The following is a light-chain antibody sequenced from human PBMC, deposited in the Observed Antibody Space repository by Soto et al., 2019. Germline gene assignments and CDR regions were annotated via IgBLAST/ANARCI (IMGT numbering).Light chain of an antibody. CDR3: QQTSCTRAR. CDR2: EVS. V-gene: IGKV1-5*03. Sequence: DIRLTQTRTTLSVPRRPIANIYSRASQSINKWLAWYQHKPGKAPNLLIYEVSTLHSGAPSRFSGSGSGTEFTLTISCLRPEDFATYYCQQTSCTRARLGQGTNVDIK. J-gene: IGKJ1*01. CDR1: QSINKW.